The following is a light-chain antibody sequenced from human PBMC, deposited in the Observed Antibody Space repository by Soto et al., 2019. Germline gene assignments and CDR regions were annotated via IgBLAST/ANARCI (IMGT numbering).Light chain of an antibody. Sequence: IVMTQSPATLSVSPGDRATLSCRASQSVSSSLAWYQQKPGQAPRLLIYGASSRATGIPDRFSGSGSGPDFTLTISRLEPEDFAVYFCQHYGSSRTFGQGTKVDI. CDR2: GAS. V-gene: IGKV3-20*01. CDR3: QHYGSSRT. CDR1: QSVSSS. J-gene: IGKJ1*01.